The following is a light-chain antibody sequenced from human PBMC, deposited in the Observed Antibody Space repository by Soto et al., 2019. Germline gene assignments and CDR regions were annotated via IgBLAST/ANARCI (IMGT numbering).Light chain of an antibody. V-gene: IGKV3-20*01. CDR3: QQYDTSPPTFT. CDR2: GAS. CDR1: QSVRSTF. Sequence: EVVLTQSPGTLSLSPGERVTLSCRTSQSVRSTFLAWYQQKPGQAPRPIIYGASTRATGIPDRFSGSGSGTDFTLTISRLEPEYFAVYYCQQYDTSPPTFTFGQGTKLEIK. J-gene: IGKJ2*01.